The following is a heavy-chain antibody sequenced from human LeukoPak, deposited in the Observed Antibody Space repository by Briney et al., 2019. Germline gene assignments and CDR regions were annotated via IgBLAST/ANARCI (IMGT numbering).Heavy chain of an antibody. CDR3: AKAPVTSCRGAYYYPFDS. Sequence: GGSLRLSCAASGFTFSSYGMSWVRQAPGKGLEWVAATSSSDAGTYHADFVRGRFTISRDNSKNTLYLQMNSLRAEDAAVYFCAKAPVTSCRGAYYYPFDSWGQGTLVTVSS. CDR2: TSSSDAGT. D-gene: IGHD3-22*01. V-gene: IGHV3-23*01. CDR1: GFTFSSYG. J-gene: IGHJ4*02.